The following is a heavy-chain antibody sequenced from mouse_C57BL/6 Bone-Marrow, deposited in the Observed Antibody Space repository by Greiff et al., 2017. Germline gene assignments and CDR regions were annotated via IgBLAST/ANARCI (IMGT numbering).Heavy chain of an antibody. CDR3: ARLTTAYAMDY. D-gene: IGHD1-2*01. CDR2: ISSGGSYT. Sequence: EVMLVESGGDLVKPGGSLKLSCAASGFTFSSYGMSWVRQTPDKRLEWVATISSGGSYTYYPDSVKGRFTISRDNAKNTLYLQMSSLKSEDTAMYYCARLTTAYAMDYWGQGTSVTGSS. J-gene: IGHJ4*01. CDR1: GFTFSSYG. V-gene: IGHV5-6*01.